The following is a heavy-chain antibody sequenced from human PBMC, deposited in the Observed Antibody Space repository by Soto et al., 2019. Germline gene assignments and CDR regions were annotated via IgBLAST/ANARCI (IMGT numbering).Heavy chain of an antibody. D-gene: IGHD1-26*01. CDR1: GGSISSSSYY. V-gene: IGHV4-39*01. Sequence: QLQLQESGPGLVKPSETLSLTCTVSGGSISSSSYYWGWIRQPPGKGLEWIGSIYYSGSTYYNPSLKSRVTISVDTSKNQFSLKLSAVTVADTAVYYCARRRSGSYLGGRVYYFDYWGQGTLVTVSS. J-gene: IGHJ4*02. CDR3: ARRRSGSYLGGRVYYFDY. CDR2: IYYSGST.